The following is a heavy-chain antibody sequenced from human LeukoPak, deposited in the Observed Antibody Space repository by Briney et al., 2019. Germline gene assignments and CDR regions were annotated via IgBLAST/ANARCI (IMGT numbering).Heavy chain of an antibody. D-gene: IGHD2-2*03. Sequence: GSSVKVSCKASGGTFSSYAISWVRQAPGQGLEWMGGIIPIFGTANYAQKFQGRVTITADESTSTAYMELSSLRSEDTAVYYCASNSGYCSSTSCPEKYYFDYWGQGTLVTVSS. J-gene: IGHJ4*02. CDR2: IIPIFGTA. CDR3: ASNSGYCSSTSCPEKYYFDY. V-gene: IGHV1-69*01. CDR1: GGTFSSYA.